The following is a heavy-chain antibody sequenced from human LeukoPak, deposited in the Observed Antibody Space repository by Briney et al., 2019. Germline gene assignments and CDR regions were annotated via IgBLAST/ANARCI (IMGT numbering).Heavy chain of an antibody. CDR1: GFTFNNYA. Sequence: PGGSLRLSCAASGFTFNNYAMSWVRQAPGKGLEWVSVISSSGGDTYYADSVKGRFTISRDISKNTLYLQMNSLRADDTAVYYCAKNCPSAAAGVWYFQHWGQGTLVTVSS. J-gene: IGHJ1*01. D-gene: IGHD6-13*01. CDR2: ISSSGGDT. V-gene: IGHV3-23*01. CDR3: AKNCPSAAAGVWYFQH.